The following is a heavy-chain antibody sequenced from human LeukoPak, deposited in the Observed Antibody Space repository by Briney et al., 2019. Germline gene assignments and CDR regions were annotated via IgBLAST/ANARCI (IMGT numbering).Heavy chain of an antibody. CDR3: ARGSYSDYIFDY. J-gene: IGHJ4*02. CDR1: GGIFSSYG. CDR2: IIPMFGAT. V-gene: IGHV1-69*05. Sequence: SVKVSCKASGGIFSSYGINWVRQAPGQGLEWMGRIIPMFGATNYAQKFQGRVTVTTDESTSTAYMELSSLRSEDTAVYYCARGSYSDYIFDYWGQGTLVTVPS. D-gene: IGHD4-11*01.